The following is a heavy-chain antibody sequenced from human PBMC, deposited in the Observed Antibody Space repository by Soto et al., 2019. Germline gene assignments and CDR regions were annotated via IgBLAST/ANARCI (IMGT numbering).Heavy chain of an antibody. CDR1: GASLRRGTYDY. J-gene: IGHJ5*01. V-gene: IGHV4-31*03. CDR2: MYYSGKS. Sequence: SETLSLTCTVSGASLRRGTYDYWTWIRQRPGQGLEWLGHMYYSGKSYYNPSLESRLTISDDTSNNQFFLRLTSVTAADTALYFCARQTGHLQWWFDSWGQGIQVTVSS. CDR3: ARQTGHLQWWFDS. D-gene: IGHD6-19*01.